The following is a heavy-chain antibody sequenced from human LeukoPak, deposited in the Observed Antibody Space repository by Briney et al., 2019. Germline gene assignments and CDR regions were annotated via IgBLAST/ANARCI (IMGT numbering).Heavy chain of an antibody. CDR2: FDPEDGET. J-gene: IGHJ4*02. CDR3: ATEVPRYYYDSSGYYYFDY. Sequence: EASVKVSCKVSGYTLTELSMHWVRQAPGKGLEWMGGFDPEDGETIYAQKFQGRVTMTEDTSTDTAYMELSSLRSEDTAVYYCATEVPRYYYDSSGYYYFDYWGQGTLVTVSS. V-gene: IGHV1-24*01. CDR1: GYTLTELS. D-gene: IGHD3-22*01.